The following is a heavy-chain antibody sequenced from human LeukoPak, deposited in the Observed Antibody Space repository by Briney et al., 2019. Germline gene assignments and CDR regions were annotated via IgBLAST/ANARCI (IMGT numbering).Heavy chain of an antibody. CDR2: INPSGGST. Sequence: ASVKVSCKASGYTFTSYYMHWVRQAPGQGLEWMGIINPSGGSTSYAQKFQGRVTMTKDTSTSTVYMELSSLRSEDTAMYYCAREGRGYGDSSIHAFDIWGQGTMVTVSS. J-gene: IGHJ3*02. V-gene: IGHV1-46*01. CDR3: AREGRGYGDSSIHAFDI. D-gene: IGHD4-17*01. CDR1: GYTFTSYY.